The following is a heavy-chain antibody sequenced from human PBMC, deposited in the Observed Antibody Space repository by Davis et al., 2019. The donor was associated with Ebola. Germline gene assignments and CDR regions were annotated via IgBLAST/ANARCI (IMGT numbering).Heavy chain of an antibody. CDR3: AKGSVTIFGVAPDYYGMDV. CDR2: ISYDGSNK. V-gene: IGHV3-30*18. CDR1: GFTFSSYG. D-gene: IGHD3-3*01. J-gene: IGHJ6*04. Sequence: GGSLRLSCAASGFTFSSYGKHWVRQAPGKGLEWVAVISYDGSNKYYADSVKGRFTISRDNSKNTLYLQMNSLRAEDTAVYYCAKGSVTIFGVAPDYYGMDVWGKGTTVTVSS.